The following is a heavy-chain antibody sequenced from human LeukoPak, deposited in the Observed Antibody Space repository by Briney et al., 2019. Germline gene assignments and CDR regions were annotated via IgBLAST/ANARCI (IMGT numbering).Heavy chain of an antibody. J-gene: IGHJ6*03. CDR1: GGSISSYY. CDR2: IYYSGST. V-gene: IGHV4-59*01. CDR3: ARGPRYYYYMDV. Sequence: SETLSLTCTVSGGSISSYYWSWIRQPPGKGLEWIGYIYYSGSTNYNPSLKSRVTISVDTSKNQFSLKLSSVTAADTVVYYCARGPRYYYYMDVWGKGTTVTVSS.